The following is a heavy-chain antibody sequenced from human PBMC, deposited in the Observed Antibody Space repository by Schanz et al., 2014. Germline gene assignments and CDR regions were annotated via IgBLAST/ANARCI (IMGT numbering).Heavy chain of an antibody. CDR2: ISNDGSIK. J-gene: IGHJ6*02. Sequence: QVQLLQFGGGVVQPGRSLRLSCAASGFTFSSYAMHWVRQAPGKGLEWVALISNDGSIKYYADSVEGRFTISRDNSKNTLYLQMNSLRAEDTAVYYCAKDSCSSTTCYGYGMDVWGQGSTVTVSS. CDR3: AKDSCSSTTCYGYGMDV. V-gene: IGHV3-30-3*01. D-gene: IGHD2-2*01. CDR1: GFTFSSYA.